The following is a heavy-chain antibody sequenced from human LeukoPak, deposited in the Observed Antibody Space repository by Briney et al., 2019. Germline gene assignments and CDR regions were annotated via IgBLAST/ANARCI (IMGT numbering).Heavy chain of an antibody. J-gene: IGHJ5*02. D-gene: IGHD3-3*01. CDR3: ARHDWFDP. CDR1: GLTFNNYW. Sequence: GGSLRLSCAASGLTFNNYWMNWVRQAPGKGLEWVANIKQDGSEKKYVDSVKGRFTISRDNSKNTLYLQMNSLRAEDTAVYYCARHDWFDPWGQGTLVTVSS. V-gene: IGHV3-7*03. CDR2: IKQDGSEK.